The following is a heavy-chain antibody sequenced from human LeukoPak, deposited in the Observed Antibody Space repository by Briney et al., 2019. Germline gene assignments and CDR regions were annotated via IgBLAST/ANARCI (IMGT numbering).Heavy chain of an antibody. V-gene: IGHV4-59*01. CDR3: ARGVAAAGIDY. CDR1: GGSISSYY. D-gene: IGHD6-13*01. CDR2: IYYSGST. Sequence: SETLSPTCTVSGGSISSYYWSWLRQPPGKGLEWIGYIYYSGSTNYNPSLKSRVTISVDTSKNQFSLKLSSVTAADTAVYYCARGVAAAGIDYWGQGTLVTVSS. J-gene: IGHJ4*02.